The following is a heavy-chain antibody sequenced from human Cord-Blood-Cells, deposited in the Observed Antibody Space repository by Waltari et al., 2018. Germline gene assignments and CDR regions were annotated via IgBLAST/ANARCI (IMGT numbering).Heavy chain of an antibody. Sequence: APLVHSGAVVKKPGSAVTDSCKAYGGTFRRYAISWVREAPGQGLEWRGRIIPILGIANYAQKFQGRVTITADKSTSTAYMELSSLRSEDTAVYYCARVAGYSSSWYAFDIWGQGTMVTVSS. V-gene: IGHV1-69*09. CDR3: ARVAGYSSSWYAFDI. J-gene: IGHJ3*02. CDR1: GGTFRRYA. D-gene: IGHD6-13*01. CDR2: IIPILGIA.